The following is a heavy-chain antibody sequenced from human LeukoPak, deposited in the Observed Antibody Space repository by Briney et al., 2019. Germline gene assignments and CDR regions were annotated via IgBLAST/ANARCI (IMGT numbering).Heavy chain of an antibody. V-gene: IGHV3-48*04. CDR2: ISSSSSTI. CDR1: GFIFSNYG. D-gene: IGHD4-23*01. Sequence: GGSLRLSCAASGFIFSNYGMHWVRQAPGKGLEWVSYISSSSSTIYYADSVKGRFTISRDNAKNSLYLQMNSLRAEDTAVYYCARVSDYGGITTILSLDYWGQGTLVTVSS. CDR3: ARVSDYGGITTILSLDY. J-gene: IGHJ4*02.